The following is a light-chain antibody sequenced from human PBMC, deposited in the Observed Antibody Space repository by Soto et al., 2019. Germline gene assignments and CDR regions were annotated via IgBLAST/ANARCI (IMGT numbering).Light chain of an antibody. V-gene: IGLV2-14*01. CDR3: SSYTSISTWV. Sequence: QSALTQPASVSGSPGQSITISCTGTSSDVGGYNYGSWYQQHPGKAPKLMIYDVSNRPSGVSNRFSGSKSGNTASLTISGLQAEDEADYYCSSYTSISTWVFGGGTKLTVL. CDR1: SSDVGGYNY. J-gene: IGLJ3*02. CDR2: DVS.